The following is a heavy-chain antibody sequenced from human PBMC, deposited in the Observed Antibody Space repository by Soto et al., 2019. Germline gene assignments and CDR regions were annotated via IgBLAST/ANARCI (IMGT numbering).Heavy chain of an antibody. D-gene: IGHD2-8*02. CDR2: IYGSGTT. CDR1: GDAISTYF. Sequence: SVTMSLTCPVSGDAISTYFWSWIRQPADKGLEWIGRIYGSGTTIYNPSLRGRVTISLDTSKNQFSLKLTSVTAADTAVYYCAKDIPGGIPPPWGHGPLVTVSS. V-gene: IGHV4-4*07. CDR3: AKDIPGGIPPP. J-gene: IGHJ5*02.